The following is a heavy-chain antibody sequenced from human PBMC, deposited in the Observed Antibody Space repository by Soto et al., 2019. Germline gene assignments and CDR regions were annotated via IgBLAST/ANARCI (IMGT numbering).Heavy chain of an antibody. J-gene: IGHJ6*02. CDR1: GLTVSTNY. V-gene: IGHV3-66*01. CDR3: ARDYDTSRGDWAYYGIDV. Sequence: EVQLVESGGGLVQPGGSLRISCAASGLTVSTNYMSWVRQAPGKGLEWVSIIYYGGTTYYADSVKGRFTISRDDSKNTLYLQMHNLRAEDTAVYYCARDYDTSRGDWAYYGIDVWGQGTTVTVSS. D-gene: IGHD3-9*01. CDR2: IYYGGTT.